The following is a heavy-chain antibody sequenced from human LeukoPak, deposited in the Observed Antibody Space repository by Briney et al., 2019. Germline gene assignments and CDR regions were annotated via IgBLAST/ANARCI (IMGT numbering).Heavy chain of an antibody. CDR1: GGTFISYA. J-gene: IGHJ4*02. CDR2: IIPIFGIA. Sequence: SSVKVSCKASGGTFISYAISWVRQAPGQGLEWMGRIIPIFGIANYAQKFQGRVTITADESTSTAYMELSSLRSEDTAVYYCARLSVDCSSTSCYDYWGQGTLVTVSS. V-gene: IGHV1-69*01. D-gene: IGHD2-2*01. CDR3: ARLSVDCSSTSCYDY.